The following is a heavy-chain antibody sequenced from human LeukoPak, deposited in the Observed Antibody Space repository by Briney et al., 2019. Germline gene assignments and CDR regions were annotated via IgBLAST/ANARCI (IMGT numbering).Heavy chain of an antibody. J-gene: IGHJ4*02. Sequence: SVKVSCKASGGTLSSYPVSWVRQAPGQGLELMGRIIPILGIANYAQKFQGRVTITADKSTSTAYMELRSLRSDDTAVYYCARSYDTPLTGPTLDWGQGTLVTVSS. CDR2: IIPILGIA. CDR1: GGTLSSYP. D-gene: IGHD3-9*01. CDR3: ARSYDTPLTGPTLD. V-gene: IGHV1-69*02.